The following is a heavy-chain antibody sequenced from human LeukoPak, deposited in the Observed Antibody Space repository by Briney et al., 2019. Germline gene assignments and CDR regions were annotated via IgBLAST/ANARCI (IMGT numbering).Heavy chain of an antibody. V-gene: IGHV3-66*01. D-gene: IGHD6-19*01. CDR2: IYSGGRT. CDR3: ARERAVAGLFDY. CDR1: GFSISSKY. J-gene: IGHJ4*02. Sequence: GGSLRLSCAASGFSISSKYMSWVRXAPGKXXEWISVIYSGGRTYYADSVKGRFTISRDNSKNTLYLQMNSLRSEDTAVYYCARERAVAGLFDYWGQGTLVTVSS.